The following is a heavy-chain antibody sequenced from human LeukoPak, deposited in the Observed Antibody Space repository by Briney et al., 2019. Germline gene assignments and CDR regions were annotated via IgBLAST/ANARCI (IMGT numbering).Heavy chain of an antibody. CDR2: INHSGST. J-gene: IGHJ4*02. CDR1: GGSFSGYY. Sequence: SETLSLTCAVYGGSFSGYYWSWIRQPPGKGLEWIGEINHSGSTNYNPSLKSRVTISVDTSKNQFSLKLSSVTAADTAVYYCARERPSYYDILTGYYPRSLPYYFDYWGQGTLVAVSS. V-gene: IGHV4-34*01. CDR3: ARERPSYYDILTGYYPRSLPYYFDY. D-gene: IGHD3-9*01.